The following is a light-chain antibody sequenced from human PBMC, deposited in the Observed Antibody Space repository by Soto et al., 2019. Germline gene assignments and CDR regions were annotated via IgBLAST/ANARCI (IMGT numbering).Light chain of an antibody. J-gene: IGKJ1*01. CDR1: QSISSSL. CDR2: AAS. V-gene: IGKV3-20*01. CDR3: EHYGHSFWT. Sequence: EIMLTQSPGTLSLSPGATTTLSCRASQSISSSLLAWYQQTPGQAPRLLIYAASIRATGTPDRFSGSVSGSDFTFTISRLEPEVFAMDEGEHYGHSFWTFGHGTQVEIK.